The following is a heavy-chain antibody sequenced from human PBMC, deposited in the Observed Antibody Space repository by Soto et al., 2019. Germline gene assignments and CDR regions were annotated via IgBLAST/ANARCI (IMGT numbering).Heavy chain of an antibody. CDR1: GFTVSTNY. D-gene: IGHD2-15*01. CDR2: IYSGGST. CDR3: AKAVLRWAFDI. V-gene: IGHV3-66*01. J-gene: IGHJ3*02. Sequence: PGGSLRLSCAASGFTVSTNYMSWVRQAPGKGLEWVSVIYSGGSTYYADSVKGRFTISRDNSKNTLYLQMNSLRAEDTAVYYCAKAVLRWAFDIWGQGTMVTVSS.